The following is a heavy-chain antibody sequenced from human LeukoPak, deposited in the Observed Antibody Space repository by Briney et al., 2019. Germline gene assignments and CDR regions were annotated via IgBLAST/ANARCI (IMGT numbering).Heavy chain of an antibody. D-gene: IGHD6-6*01. V-gene: IGHV3-48*03. CDR1: GFTFSTYE. CDR3: ARSSILNAFEI. Sequence: PGGSLRLSCAASGFTFSTYEMNWVRQAPGKGLEWVSYISSGGNREHYADSVKGRFTISRDNARNSLYLQMSSLRAADTAFYYCARSSILNAFEIWGQGTMVTVSS. J-gene: IGHJ3*02. CDR2: ISSGGNRE.